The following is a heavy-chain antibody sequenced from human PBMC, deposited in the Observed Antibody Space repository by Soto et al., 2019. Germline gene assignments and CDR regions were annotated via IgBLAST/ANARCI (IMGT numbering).Heavy chain of an antibody. D-gene: IGHD1-1*01. CDR2: ISYDGTDE. CDR3: AKQECDWNDPFDY. Sequence: QVQLVESGGGVVQPGRSLRLSCAASGFSFSSYGMHWVRQAPGKGLEWVAMISYDGTDEYYADSVKGRFTISRDNSKKAVYLQMNSLRAEDTAVYYCAKQECDWNDPFDYWGQGTLVTVSS. J-gene: IGHJ4*02. CDR1: GFSFSSYG. V-gene: IGHV3-30*18.